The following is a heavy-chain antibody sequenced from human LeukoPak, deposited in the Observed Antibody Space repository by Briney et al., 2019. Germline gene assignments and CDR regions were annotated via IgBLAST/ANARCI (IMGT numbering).Heavy chain of an antibody. CDR2: ITSSGDT. J-gene: IGHJ5*02. CDR1: GASISSSPYS. V-gene: IGHV4-61*02. CDR3: ASARSTVGKGFDP. Sequence: SETLSLTCTVSGASISSSPYSWSWIRQPVGRGLGWIGRITSSGDTKYNPSLKSRLTISFDTSKNHFSLKLTSVTAADTAVYYCASARSTVGKGFDPWGQGTLVTVSS. D-gene: IGHD4-23*01.